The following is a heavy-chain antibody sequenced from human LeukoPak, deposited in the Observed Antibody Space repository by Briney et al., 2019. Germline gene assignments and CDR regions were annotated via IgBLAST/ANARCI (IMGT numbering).Heavy chain of an antibody. J-gene: IGHJ4*02. Sequence: SLRLSCAASGFTFDDYAMHWVRQAPGKGLEWVSGISWNSGSIGYADSVKGRFTISRDNAKNSLYLQMNSLRAEDTALYYCARGKWELRPFDYWGQGTLVTVSS. D-gene: IGHD1-26*01. CDR1: GFTFDDYA. V-gene: IGHV3-9*01. CDR3: ARGKWELRPFDY. CDR2: ISWNSGSI.